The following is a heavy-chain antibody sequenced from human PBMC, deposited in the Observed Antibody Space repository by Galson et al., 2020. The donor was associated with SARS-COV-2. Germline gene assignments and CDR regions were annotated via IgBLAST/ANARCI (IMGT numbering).Heavy chain of an antibody. D-gene: IGHD3-3*01. J-gene: IGHJ6*03. Sequence: SKTLSLPCTVPDGSISRSTYYWGSIRQPPGKGLAWIGSIYYSGNTYYNPSLNSRLTISVDTTKNQFSLRLSSVTAAGTAVYYCARLPRNAGAGLRFLGWPPAYGYMDVWGKGTTVTVSS. V-gene: IGHV4-39*01. CDR3: ARLPRNAGAGLRFLGWPPAYGYMDV. CDR2: IYYSGNT. CDR1: DGSISRSTYY.